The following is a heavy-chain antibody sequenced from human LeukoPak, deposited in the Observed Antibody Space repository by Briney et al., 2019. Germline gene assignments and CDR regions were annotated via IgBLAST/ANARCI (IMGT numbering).Heavy chain of an antibody. J-gene: IGHJ4*02. CDR3: AKDYTSRYYYDSSGFWQTGYFDY. D-gene: IGHD3-22*01. V-gene: IGHV3-23*01. CDR2: ITGSGGGT. CDR1: GFTFSSYA. Sequence: GGSLRLSCAASGFTFSSYAMSWVRQAPGKGLECVSGITGSGGGTYYADSVKGRFTIFRDNSKNTLYLQMNSLRAEDTAAYYCAKDYTSRYYYDSSGFWQTGYFDYWGQGTLVTVSS.